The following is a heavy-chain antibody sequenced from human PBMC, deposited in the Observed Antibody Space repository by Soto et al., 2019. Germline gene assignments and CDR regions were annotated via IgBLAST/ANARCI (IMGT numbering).Heavy chain of an antibody. J-gene: IGHJ3*01. CDR3: AKSKRGSTSSYDAFDF. CDR2: VSGGGTNT. V-gene: IGHV3-23*01. Sequence: EVQLLESGGGLVQPGGSLRLSCAASGFIFTNYAMNWVRQPPGKGLEWVAAVSGGGTNTHSADSVKGRFIVSTDNSKDTLYLQMNSLRAEDTALYYCAKSKRGSTSSYDAFDFWGQGTMVTVSS. D-gene: IGHD6-6*01. CDR1: GFIFTNYA.